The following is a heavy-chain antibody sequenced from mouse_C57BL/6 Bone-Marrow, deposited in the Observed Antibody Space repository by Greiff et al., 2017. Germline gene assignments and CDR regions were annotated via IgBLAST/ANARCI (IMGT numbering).Heavy chain of an antibody. D-gene: IGHD1-1*01. CDR3: ARSGITTVVAKAPYWYFDV. CDR2: IDPNSGGT. J-gene: IGHJ1*03. Sequence: QVQLQQPGAELVKPGASVKLSCKASGYTFTSYWMHWVKQRPGRGLEWIGRIDPNSGGTKYNEKFKSKATLTVDKPSSTAYMQRSSLTSEDSAVYYCARSGITTVVAKAPYWYFDVWGTGTTGTVSS. CDR1: GYTFTSYW. V-gene: IGHV1-72*01.